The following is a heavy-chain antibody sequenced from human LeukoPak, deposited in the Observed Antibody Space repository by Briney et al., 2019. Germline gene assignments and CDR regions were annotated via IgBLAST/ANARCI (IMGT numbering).Heavy chain of an antibody. CDR2: INPSGGST. CDR3: ARGGGTPFYYMDV. V-gene: IGHV1-46*01. Sequence: GPSVKVSCKASGYTFTSYYMHWVRQAPGQGLEWMGIINPSGGSTSYAQKFRGRVTMTRDMSTSTVYMELSSLRSEDTAVYYCARGGGTPFYYMDVWGKGTTVTVSS. J-gene: IGHJ6*03. CDR1: GYTFTSYY.